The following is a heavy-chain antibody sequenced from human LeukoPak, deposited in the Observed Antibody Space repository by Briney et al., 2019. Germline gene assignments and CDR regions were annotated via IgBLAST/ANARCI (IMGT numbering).Heavy chain of an antibody. CDR3: ARDVRDYDFWSGYQYAFDI. CDR2: TYYRSKWYN. CDR1: GDSVSSNSAA. D-gene: IGHD3-3*01. J-gene: IGHJ3*02. Sequence: SQTLSLTCAISGDSVSSNSAAWNWIRQSPSRGLEWLGRTYYRSKWYNDYAVSVKSRITINPDTSKNQFSLQLNSVTPEDTAVYYCARDVRDYDFWSGYQYAFDIWGQGTMVTVSS. V-gene: IGHV6-1*01.